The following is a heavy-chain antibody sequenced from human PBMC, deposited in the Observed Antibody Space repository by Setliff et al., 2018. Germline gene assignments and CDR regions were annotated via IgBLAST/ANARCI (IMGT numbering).Heavy chain of an antibody. CDR1: GYTFTNYG. CDR2: ISAYNDNT. J-gene: IGHJ6*03. V-gene: IGHV1-18*01. Sequence: GASVKVSCKASGYTFTNYGLSWVRQAPGQGLEWMGWISAYNDNTNYAQKVQGRVTMTTDTSTSTAYMELRSLTSDDTAVYYCAREGRRYYDSSGYYYDPYYYYYMDVWGKGTTVTVSS. CDR3: AREGRRYYDSSGYYYDPYYYYYMDV. D-gene: IGHD3-22*01.